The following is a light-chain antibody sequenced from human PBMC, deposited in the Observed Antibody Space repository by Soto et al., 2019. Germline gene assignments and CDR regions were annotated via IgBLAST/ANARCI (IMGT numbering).Light chain of an antibody. CDR2: EVS. CDR3: TSFTTSRTVV. Sequence: QSALTQPASVSGSPGQSITISCTGTTGDIGTYNYVSWYQHHPDKAPILMIYEVSNRPSGVSNRFSGSKSGNTASLTISGLQAEAEDDYYCTSFTTSRTVVFGGGTKLTVL. V-gene: IGLV2-14*01. CDR1: TGDIGTYNY. J-gene: IGLJ3*02.